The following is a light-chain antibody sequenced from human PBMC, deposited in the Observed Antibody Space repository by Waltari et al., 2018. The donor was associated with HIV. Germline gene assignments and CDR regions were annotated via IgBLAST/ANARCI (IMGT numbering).Light chain of an antibody. CDR3: SSYTRSSTHYV. V-gene: IGLV2-14*03. J-gene: IGLJ1*01. CDR1: NSDVGGYNF. CDR2: DVT. Sequence: QSALTQTASVSGSPGQSITISCTGTNSDVGGYNFVSWYQHHPGRAPKLIIYDVTNRPSGVSNRFSGSKSGNTASLTISGLQAEDEADYFCSSYTRSSTHYVFGTGTKATVL.